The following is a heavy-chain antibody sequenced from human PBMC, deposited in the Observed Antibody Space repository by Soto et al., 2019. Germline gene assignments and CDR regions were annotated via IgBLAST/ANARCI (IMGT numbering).Heavy chain of an antibody. Sequence: EVQLVESGGGLVQPGGSLRLSCAASGCTFSSYEMNWVRQAPGKGLEWVSDISRSGSTIYYADSVKGRFTISRDNAKNSLDLQMNSLRAEDTYVYYCARDEICCGGSCHEGSDAFDIWGQGTMVTVSS. CDR2: ISRSGSTI. CDR3: ARDEICCGGSCHEGSDAFDI. V-gene: IGHV3-48*03. D-gene: IGHD2-15*01. CDR1: GCTFSSYE. J-gene: IGHJ3*02.